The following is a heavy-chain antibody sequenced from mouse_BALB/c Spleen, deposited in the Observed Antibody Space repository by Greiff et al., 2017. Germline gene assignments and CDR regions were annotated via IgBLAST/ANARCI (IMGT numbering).Heavy chain of an antibody. J-gene: IGHJ3*01. CDR3: ARDRGTTARFAY. D-gene: IGHD1-2*01. CDR1: GFTFSDYY. Sequence: DVQLVESGGGLVKPGGSLKLSCAASGFTFSDYYMYWVRQTPEKRLEWVATISDGGSYTYYPDSVKGRFTISRDNAKNNLYLQMSSLKSEDTAMYYCARDRGTTARFAYWGQGTLVTVSA. CDR2: ISDGGSYT. V-gene: IGHV5-4*02.